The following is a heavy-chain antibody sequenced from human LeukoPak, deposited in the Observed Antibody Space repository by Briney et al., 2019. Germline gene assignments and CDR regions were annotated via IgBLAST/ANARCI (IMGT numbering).Heavy chain of an antibody. CDR3: ARARRFSEWLLYRYAFDI. CDR1: GGSFSGYY. D-gene: IGHD3-3*01. J-gene: IGHJ3*02. V-gene: IGHV4-34*01. CDR2: INHSGST. Sequence: PSETLSLTCAVYGGSFSGYYWSWIRQPPGKGLEWIGEINHSGSTNYNPSLKSRVTISVDTSKNQFSLKLSSVTAADTAVYYCARARRFSEWLLYRYAFDIWGQGTMVTVSS.